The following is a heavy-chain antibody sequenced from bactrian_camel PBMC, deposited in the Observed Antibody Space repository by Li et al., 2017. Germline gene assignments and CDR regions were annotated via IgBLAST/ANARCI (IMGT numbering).Heavy chain of an antibody. Sequence: VQLVESGGGLVQPGGSLRLSCAASGFIFSNYGMNWVRQAPGKGLEWVSFIDSGGGSTYYTESVKGRFTISRDNAKNTLYLQLNSPKTEDTAMYYCAGSTVASWCEGFGYWGQGTQVTVS. CDR3: AGSTVASWCEGFGY. V-gene: IGHV3S40*01. CDR1: GFIFSNYG. CDR2: IDSGGGST. D-gene: IGHD6*01. J-gene: IGHJ6*01.